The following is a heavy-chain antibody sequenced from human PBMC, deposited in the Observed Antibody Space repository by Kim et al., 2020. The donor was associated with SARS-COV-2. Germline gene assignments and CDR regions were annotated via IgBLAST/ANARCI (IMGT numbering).Heavy chain of an antibody. CDR3: ARTRYTGSYSYYFDF. CDR1: GFSLGPSGMC. V-gene: IGHV2-70*01. Sequence: SGPTLVNPTQTLTLTCTFSGFSLGPSGMCVSWIRQPPGKALEWLALIHWDDDEYYSTSLRTRLTISKDTSKNQVVLTMADMDPVDTATYYCARTRYTGSYSYYFDFWGQGTLVTVSS. CDR2: IHWDDDE. D-gene: IGHD1-26*01. J-gene: IGHJ4*02.